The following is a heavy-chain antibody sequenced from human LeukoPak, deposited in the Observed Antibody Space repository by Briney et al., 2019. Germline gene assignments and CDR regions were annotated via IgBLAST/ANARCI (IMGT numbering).Heavy chain of an antibody. D-gene: IGHD6-19*01. V-gene: IGHV4-34*01. CDR1: GGFFSDYY. Sequence: PSETLSLTCAGYGGFFSDYYLAGIRQSPWKGLDWIGQMNHSGSTNYNPSLKSRVTISVDTYKNQFPLKVSSVTAADTAVYYCAREREESGAWYERPHFDYWGQGAMVTVSS. CDR3: AREREESGAWYERPHFDY. CDR2: MNHSGST. J-gene: IGHJ4*02.